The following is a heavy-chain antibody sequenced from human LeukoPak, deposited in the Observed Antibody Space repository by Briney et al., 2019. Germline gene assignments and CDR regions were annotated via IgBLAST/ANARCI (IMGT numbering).Heavy chain of an antibody. D-gene: IGHD5-12*01. CDR1: GFTFDTYW. CDR2: IKYDGSEK. J-gene: IGHJ4*02. CDR3: ARVRYSGYDYFDY. Sequence: GGSLRLSCAVSGFTFDTYWMSWVRQAPGKGVEWVANIKYDGSEKYYVDSMKDRFTISRDNGMESLYLQMNSLRAEDTAVYYCARVRYSGYDYFDYWGQGTLVTVSS. V-gene: IGHV3-7*01.